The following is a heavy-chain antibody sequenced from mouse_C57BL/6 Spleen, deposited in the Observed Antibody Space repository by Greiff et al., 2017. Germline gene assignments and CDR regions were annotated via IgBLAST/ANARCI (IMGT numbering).Heavy chain of an antibody. Sequence: QVQLKQPGAELVRPGSSVKLSCKASGYTFTSYWMHWVKQRPIQGLEWIGNIDPSDSEPHYNQKFKDKATFTVDQSSSHAYMQLSSLTSEDSAVYYCARVYDYDERAMDDWGQGTTLTVSS. J-gene: IGHJ2*01. D-gene: IGHD2-4*01. CDR1: GYTFTSYW. V-gene: IGHV1-52*01. CDR3: ARVYDYDERAMDD. CDR2: IDPSDSEP.